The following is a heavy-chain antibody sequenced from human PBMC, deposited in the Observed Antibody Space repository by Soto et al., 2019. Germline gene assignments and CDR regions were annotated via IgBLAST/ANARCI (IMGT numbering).Heavy chain of an antibody. Sequence: EVQLVETGGGLTQPGGSLRLSCENSGFTVNSDYMSWVRQAPGKGLEWVSIIYAGGSTYYADFVRGRFTISSDNSRNTLYLQMNSLRVEDTAVYYCARSFDYGYIHHWGQGTLVTVSS. CDR2: IYAGGST. J-gene: IGHJ4*02. D-gene: IGHD3-10*01. CDR1: GFTVNSDY. V-gene: IGHV3-53*02. CDR3: ARSFDYGYIHH.